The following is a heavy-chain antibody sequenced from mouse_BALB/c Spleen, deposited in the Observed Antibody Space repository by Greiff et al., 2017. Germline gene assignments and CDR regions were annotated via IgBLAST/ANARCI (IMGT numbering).Heavy chain of an antibody. Sequence: VQLKQSGPELVKPGASVKISCKASGYSFTGYYMHWVKQSHGKSLEWIGRINPYNGATSYNQNFKDKASLTVDKSSSTAYMELHSLTSEDSAVYYYARMGDYYGVDYWGQGTTLTVSS. CDR3: ARMGDYYGVDY. V-gene: IGHV1-31*01. CDR2: INPYNGAT. CDR1: GYSFTGYY. J-gene: IGHJ2*01. D-gene: IGHD1-1*01.